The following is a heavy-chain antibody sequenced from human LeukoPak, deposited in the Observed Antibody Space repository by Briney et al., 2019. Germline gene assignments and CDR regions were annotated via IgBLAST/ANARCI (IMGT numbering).Heavy chain of an antibody. D-gene: IGHD3-3*01. V-gene: IGHV3-21*01. Sequence: GGSLRLSCAASGFTFSSYSMNWVRQAPEKGLEWVSSISSSSSYIYYADSVKGRFTISRDNAKNSLYLQMNSLRAEDTAVYYCAREGRPLSYYDFWSGYYTNYYYYMDVWGKGTTVTVFS. CDR2: ISSSSSYI. CDR1: GFTFSSYS. J-gene: IGHJ6*03. CDR3: AREGRPLSYYDFWSGYYTNYYYYMDV.